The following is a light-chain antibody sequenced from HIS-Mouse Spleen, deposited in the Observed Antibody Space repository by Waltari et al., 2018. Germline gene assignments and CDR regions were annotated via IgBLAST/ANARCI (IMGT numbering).Light chain of an antibody. CDR3: CSYAGSYTFVV. CDR1: SSDVGGYNY. J-gene: IGLJ2*01. CDR2: DVS. Sequence: QSALTQPRSVSGSPGQSVTIPCPGTSSDVGGYNYVSWYQQHPGKSPNLIIYDVSKRPSGVPDRFSGSKSGNTASLTISGLQAEDEADYYCCSYAGSYTFVVFGGGTKLTVL. V-gene: IGLV2-11*01.